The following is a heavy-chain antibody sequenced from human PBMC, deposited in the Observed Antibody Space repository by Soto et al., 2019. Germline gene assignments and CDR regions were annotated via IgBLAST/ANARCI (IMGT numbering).Heavy chain of an antibody. V-gene: IGHV3-33*01. J-gene: IGHJ3*02. CDR3: ARVSTFVLTPVRGPAAFDI. Sequence: QVQLVESGGGVVQPGRSLRLSCAASGFTFSSYGMHWVRQAPGKGLEWVAVIWYDGSNKYYADSVKGRFTISRDNSKNTLYLQMNSLRAEDTAVYYCARVSTFVLTPVRGPAAFDIWGQETMVTVSS. CDR2: IWYDGSNK. CDR1: GFTFSSYG. D-gene: IGHD4-17*01.